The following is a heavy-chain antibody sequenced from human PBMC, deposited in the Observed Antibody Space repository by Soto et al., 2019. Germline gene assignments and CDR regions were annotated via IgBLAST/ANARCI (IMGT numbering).Heavy chain of an antibody. D-gene: IGHD3-10*01. V-gene: IGHV3-21*01. Sequence: PGGSLRLSCAASGFSFSTYSMNWVRQTLGKGLDWVAFISSTSTYIYHADSVRGRCTISRDNAKNSLYLQMDSLRAEDTAIYYCVRGGFGELVYRLFDYWGQGTLVTV. CDR3: VRGGFGELVYRLFDY. J-gene: IGHJ4*02. CDR2: ISSTSTYI. CDR1: GFSFSTYS.